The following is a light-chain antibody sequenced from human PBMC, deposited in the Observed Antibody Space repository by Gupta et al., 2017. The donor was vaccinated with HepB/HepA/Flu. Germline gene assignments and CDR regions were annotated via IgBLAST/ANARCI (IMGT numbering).Light chain of an antibody. Sequence: DIQMTQSPSSLSASVGDRVTITCRASQSISSYLNWYQQKPGKAPKLLIYAASSLQSEVPSRFSGSGSGTDFTLTISSLQPEDFATYYCQQSHSPGLTFGGGTKVEIK. CDR3: QQSHSPGLT. V-gene: IGKV1-39*01. CDR2: AAS. J-gene: IGKJ4*01. CDR1: QSISSY.